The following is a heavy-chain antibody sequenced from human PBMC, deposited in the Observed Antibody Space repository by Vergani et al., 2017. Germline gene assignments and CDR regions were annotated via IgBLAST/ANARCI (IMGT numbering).Heavy chain of an antibody. J-gene: IGHJ5*02. CDR3: AKDVINQLGDNWFDP. Sequence: QVHLVESGGGVVQPGRSLRLSCAASGFTFSSYGMHWVRQAPGKGLEWVALILHDGSNKYYADSVKGRFTISRDNSKNTLYLQMNSLRAEDTAVYYCAKDVINQLGDNWFDPWGQGTLVTVSS. CDR2: ILHDGSNK. V-gene: IGHV3-30*18. D-gene: IGHD3-10*01. CDR1: GFTFSSYG.